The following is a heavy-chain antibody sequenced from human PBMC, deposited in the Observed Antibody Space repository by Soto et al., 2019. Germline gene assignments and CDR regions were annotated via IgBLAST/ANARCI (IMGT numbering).Heavy chain of an antibody. J-gene: IGHJ6*02. CDR1: GGSISSYY. D-gene: IGHD2-15*01. CDR2: IYYSGST. Sequence: ETLSLTCTVSGGSISSYYWSWIRQPPGKGLEWIGYIYYSGSTNYNPSLKSRVTISVDTSKNQFSLKLSSVTAADTAVYYCARERGYCSGGSCFNYYYYGMDVWGQGTTVTVSS. V-gene: IGHV4-59*01. CDR3: ARERGYCSGGSCFNYYYYGMDV.